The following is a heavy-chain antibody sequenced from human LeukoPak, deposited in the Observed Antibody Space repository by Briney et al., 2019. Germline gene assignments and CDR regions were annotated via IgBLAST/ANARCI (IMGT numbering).Heavy chain of an antibody. D-gene: IGHD2-2*01. V-gene: IGHV4-4*07. Sequence: SETLSLTCIVSGGSISSYYWSWIRQPAGKGLEWIGRIYTSGSTNYNPSLKSRVTMSVDTSKNQFSLKLSSVTAADTAVYYCASYCSSTSCYVKSSDAFDIWGQGTMVTVSS. CDR3: ASYCSSTSCYVKSSDAFDI. CDR2: IYTSGST. CDR1: GGSISSYY. J-gene: IGHJ3*02.